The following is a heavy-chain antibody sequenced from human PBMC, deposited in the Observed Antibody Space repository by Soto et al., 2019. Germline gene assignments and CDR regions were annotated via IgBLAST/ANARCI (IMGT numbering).Heavy chain of an antibody. V-gene: IGHV3-23*01. CDR2: IDGSGGAT. CDR1: GFPFGITD. D-gene: IGHD3-10*01. Sequence: QVLDSGGDLVQPGGSLRLSCAASGFPFGITDMSWVRQAPGKGLEWVSTIDGSGGATHYADSVKGRFTISRDNSKNTVFLQMSSLRADDTAVYYCAKKSGWFNTWGQGTLVTVSS. CDR3: AKKSGWFNT. J-gene: IGHJ5*02.